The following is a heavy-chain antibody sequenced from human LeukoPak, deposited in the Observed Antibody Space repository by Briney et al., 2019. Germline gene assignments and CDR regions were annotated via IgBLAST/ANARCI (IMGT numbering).Heavy chain of an antibody. CDR1: GGSISDYY. CDR3: VRGGRYSYGSFDY. CDR2: VSYRGNT. D-gene: IGHD5-18*01. Sequence: SETLSLTCTVSGGSISDYYWSWIRQPPGKGLEWIGCVSYRGNTNYNPALKSRGSISVDTSRNHFSLNLNSVTAADTAVYYCVRGGRYSYGSFDYWGQGTLVTVSS. J-gene: IGHJ4*02. V-gene: IGHV4-59*01.